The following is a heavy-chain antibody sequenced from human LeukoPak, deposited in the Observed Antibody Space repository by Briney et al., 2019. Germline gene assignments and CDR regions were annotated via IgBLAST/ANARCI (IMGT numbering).Heavy chain of an antibody. CDR1: GGSISSSSYY. Sequence: SGTLSLTCTVSGGSISSSSYYWGWIRQPPGKGLEWIGSIYYSGSTYYNPSLKSRVTISVDTSKNQFSLKLSSVTAADTAVYYCAKIGPDSSLVRGAFDIWGQGTMVTVSS. CDR2: IYYSGST. CDR3: AKIGPDSSLVRGAFDI. V-gene: IGHV4-39*07. J-gene: IGHJ3*02. D-gene: IGHD3-22*01.